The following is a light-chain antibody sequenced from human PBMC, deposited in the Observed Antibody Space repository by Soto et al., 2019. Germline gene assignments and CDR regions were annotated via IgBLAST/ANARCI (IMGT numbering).Light chain of an antibody. J-gene: IGKJ1*01. CDR2: DAS. V-gene: IGKV3-11*01. CDR3: QQRYNWPQT. Sequence: EVMLTQSPATLSLSPGERANLSCRTSQSVSRTLAWYQQKSGQAPRLLIYDASNRATGIPTRFSGSGSGTDFTLTISSLEPEDFAVYYCQQRYNWPQTFGQGTKVEIK. CDR1: QSVSRT.